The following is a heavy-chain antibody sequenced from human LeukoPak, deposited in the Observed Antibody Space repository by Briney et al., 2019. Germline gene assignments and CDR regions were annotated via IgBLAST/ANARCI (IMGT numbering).Heavy chain of an antibody. J-gene: IGHJ4*02. CDR1: GFTFTNAW. V-gene: IGHV3-15*01. CDR3: TTDLGLTMIRGVIVH. CDR2: IKSKGDGETI. Sequence: PGGSLRLSCAASGFTFTNAWMSWVRQAPGKGLEWVGRIKSKGDGETIDNAAPVKGRFTMSRDDSKATLYLQMNSLKAEDTAVYYCTTDLGLTMIRGVIVHWGQGALVTVSS. D-gene: IGHD3-10*01.